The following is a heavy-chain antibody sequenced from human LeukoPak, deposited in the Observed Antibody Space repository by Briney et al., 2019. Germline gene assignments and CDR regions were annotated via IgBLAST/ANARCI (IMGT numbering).Heavy chain of an antibody. CDR1: GYTFTSYY. CDR3: ARSSLSSSQSPSPHDY. V-gene: IGHV1-46*01. CDR2: INPSGGST. J-gene: IGHJ4*02. Sequence: ASVKVSCKASGYTFTSYYMHWVRQAPGQGLEWMGIINPSGGSTSYAQKFQGRVTVTRDMSTSTVYMELSSLRSEDTAVYYCARSSLSSSQSPSPHDYWGQGTLVTVSS. D-gene: IGHD6-13*01.